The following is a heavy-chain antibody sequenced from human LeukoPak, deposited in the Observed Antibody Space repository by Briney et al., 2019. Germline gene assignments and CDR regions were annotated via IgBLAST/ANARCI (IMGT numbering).Heavy chain of an antibody. CDR3: ARDTHCSSTSCYNAFDI. V-gene: IGHV3-21*01. J-gene: IGHJ3*02. Sequence: MSGGSLRLSCAASGFTFSSYSMNWVRQAPGKGLEWVSSISSSSTYIYYADSLKGRFTISRDNAKNSLSLQMNSLRAEDTAVYYCARDTHCSSTSCYNAFDIWGQGTMVTVS. CDR1: GFTFSSYS. CDR2: ISSSSTYI. D-gene: IGHD2-2*02.